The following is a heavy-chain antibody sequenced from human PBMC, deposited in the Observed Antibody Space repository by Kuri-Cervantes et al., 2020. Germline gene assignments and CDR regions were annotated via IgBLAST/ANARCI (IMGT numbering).Heavy chain of an antibody. D-gene: IGHD1-26*01. V-gene: IGHV4-59*13. J-gene: IGHJ5*02. CDR3: ARLGTITRLFDH. CDR2: IYYSGNT. CDR1: GGSINSDY. Sequence: GSLRLSCTVSGGSINSDYWSWIRQPPEKGLEYIGAIYYSGNTYYNPSLRSRVTISVDTSKNQFSLKLSSVVAADTAVYYCARLGTITRLFDHWGQGILVTVSS.